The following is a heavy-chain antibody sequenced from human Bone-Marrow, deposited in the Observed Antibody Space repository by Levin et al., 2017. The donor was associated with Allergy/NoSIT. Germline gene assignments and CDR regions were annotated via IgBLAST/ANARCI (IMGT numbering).Heavy chain of an antibody. CDR1: GYTFINYD. J-gene: IGHJ6*02. CDR3: TRETFDEYRCTFYDPDYDYGMDV. V-gene: IGHV1-8*01. Sequence: GESLKISCKASGYTFINYDINWVRQATGQGLEWMGRMNPNSGNTAYAQKFQGRVTMTRSTSLATAYMELRSLRSEDTAVYYCTRETFDEYRCTFYDPDYDYGMDVRGQGTTFTVSS. D-gene: IGHD2/OR15-2a*01. CDR2: MNPNSGNT.